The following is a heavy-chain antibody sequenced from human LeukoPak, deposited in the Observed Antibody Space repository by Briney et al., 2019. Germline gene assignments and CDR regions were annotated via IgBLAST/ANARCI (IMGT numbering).Heavy chain of an antibody. Sequence: PGGSLRLSCAASGFAFSSYAMHWVRQAPGKGLEWVAVISYNENNKYYADSVKGRFTISRDNSKNTLYLQMNSLRAEDTAMYYCAKDREGGLWGQGTLVTVSS. CDR3: AKDREGGL. V-gene: IGHV3-30*14. J-gene: IGHJ4*02. CDR2: ISYNENNK. D-gene: IGHD3-16*01. CDR1: GFAFSSYA.